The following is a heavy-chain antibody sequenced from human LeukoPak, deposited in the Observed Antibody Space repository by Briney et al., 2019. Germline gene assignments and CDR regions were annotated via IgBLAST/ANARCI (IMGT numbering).Heavy chain of an antibody. CDR1: GFTFDDCA. V-gene: IGHV3-9*01. CDR3: VKDLLGELYPSPFDY. D-gene: IGHD3-16*01. CDR2: ISWNSINV. Sequence: PGGSLRLSCAASGFTFDDCAMHWVRQTPGKGLEWVSGISWNSINVGYADSVKGRFTISRDNAEKTLYLRMNSLRPEDTVLYYCVKDLLGELYPSPFDYWGQGTLVTVSS. J-gene: IGHJ4*02.